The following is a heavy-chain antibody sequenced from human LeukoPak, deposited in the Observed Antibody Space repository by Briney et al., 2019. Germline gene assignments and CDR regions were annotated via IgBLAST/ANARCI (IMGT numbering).Heavy chain of an antibody. D-gene: IGHD3-10*01. CDR2: IYTSGST. J-gene: IGHJ5*02. Sequence: SETLSLTCTVSGGSISSGSYYWSWIRQPTGKRLEWIGRIYTSGSTNYNPSLKSRVTISVDTSKNQFSLKLSSVTAADTAVYYCARTLRSMVRGVKVFDPWGQGTLVTVSS. CDR1: GGSISSGSYY. CDR3: ARTLRSMVRGVKVFDP. V-gene: IGHV4-61*02.